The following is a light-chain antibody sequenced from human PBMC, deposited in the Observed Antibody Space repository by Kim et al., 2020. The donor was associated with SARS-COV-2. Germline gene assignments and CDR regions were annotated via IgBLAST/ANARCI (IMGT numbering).Light chain of an antibody. V-gene: IGKV3-20*01. CDR3: QQYGGSPLT. Sequence: SPGEMATRSCRASQSVISSYLAWYQQRPGQAPRLLIYDASSRATGIPDRFSGSGSGTDFTLTISGLETEDFAVYYCQQYGGSPLTFGGGTKVDIK. CDR1: QSVISSY. CDR2: DAS. J-gene: IGKJ4*01.